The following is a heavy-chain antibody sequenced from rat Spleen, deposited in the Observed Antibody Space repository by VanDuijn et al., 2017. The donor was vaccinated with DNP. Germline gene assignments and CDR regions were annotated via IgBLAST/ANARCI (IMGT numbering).Heavy chain of an antibody. D-gene: IGHD1-12*02. Sequence: VQLKESGPGPVQPSQTLSLTCTVSGFSLTDFNVHWVRQPTGEGLEWMGVLWTDGNTDYNSALKSRLTISRDTSKSQLFLKMSSLQTEDTATYYCARGDYDGSYYSYYFDYWGQGVMVTVSS. V-gene: IGHV2-30*01. J-gene: IGHJ2*01. CDR3: ARGDYDGSYYSYYFDY. CDR2: LWTDGNT. CDR1: GFSLTDFN.